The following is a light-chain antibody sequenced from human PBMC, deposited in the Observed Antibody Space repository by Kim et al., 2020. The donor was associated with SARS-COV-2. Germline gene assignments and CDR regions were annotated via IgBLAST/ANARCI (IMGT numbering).Light chain of an antibody. CDR3: QTWDSITVV. V-gene: IGLV3-1*01. J-gene: IGLJ2*01. CDR1: NLGEKY. Sequence: VSPGKTASITCSGDNLGEKYACWYQQKPGQSPVLVIYQDTKRTSGIPERFSGSNSGNTATLTISGTQAMDEADYYCQTWDSITVVFGGGTQLTVL. CDR2: QDT.